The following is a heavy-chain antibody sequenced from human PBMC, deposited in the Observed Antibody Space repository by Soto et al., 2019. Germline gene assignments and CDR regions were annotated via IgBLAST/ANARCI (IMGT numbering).Heavy chain of an antibody. CDR3: AKPGAADV. D-gene: IGHD6-13*01. V-gene: IGHV3-30*18. J-gene: IGHJ6*02. CDR2: ISYDGSNK. CDR1: GFTFSSYG. Sequence: GGSLRLSCAASGFTFSSYGMHWVRQAPGKGLEWVAVISYDGSNKYCADSVKGRFTISRDNSKNTLYLQMNSLRAEDTAVYYCAKPGAADVWGQGTTVTVSS.